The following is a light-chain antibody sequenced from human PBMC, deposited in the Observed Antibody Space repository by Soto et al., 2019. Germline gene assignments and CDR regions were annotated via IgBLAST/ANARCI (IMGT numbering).Light chain of an antibody. CDR3: LSFTSSNTYV. J-gene: IGLJ1*01. Sequence: QSGLTQPASVSGSLGQSITISCTGTSSDVGGYNYVSWYQQHPGKAPKLMIYDVSSRPSGVSNRFSGSKSGDTASLIISGLQAEDEADYYCLSFTSSNTYVFGRGTKVTVL. V-gene: IGLV2-14*03. CDR1: SSDVGGYNY. CDR2: DVS.